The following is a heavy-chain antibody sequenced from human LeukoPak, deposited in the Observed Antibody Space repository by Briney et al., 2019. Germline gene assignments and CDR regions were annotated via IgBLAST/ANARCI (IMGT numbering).Heavy chain of an antibody. Sequence: GGSLRLSCAASGFIFSSHWMSWVRQAPGKGLEWVANIKEDGSEKYYVDSVTGRFTIYRDNTKNSLYLQMNSLRAEDTAVYYCARDRWGEAFDIWGQGTLVTVSS. CDR1: GFIFSSHW. CDR3: ARDRWGEAFDI. V-gene: IGHV3-7*05. J-gene: IGHJ3*02. D-gene: IGHD5-24*01. CDR2: IKEDGSEK.